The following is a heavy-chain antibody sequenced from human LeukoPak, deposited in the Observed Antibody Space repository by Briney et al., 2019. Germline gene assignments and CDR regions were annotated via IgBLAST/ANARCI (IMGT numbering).Heavy chain of an antibody. Sequence: GGSLRLSCAASGFTFSNYDMHWVRQTTGKGLEWVSAIGTASDTYYPGSVKGRFTISRENAKDSLYLQMNSLRAEDTAVYYCARGYGDGFDYWGQGTLVTVSS. CDR3: ARGYGDGFDY. CDR2: IGTASDT. J-gene: IGHJ4*02. CDR1: GFTFSNYD. V-gene: IGHV3-13*01. D-gene: IGHD5-24*01.